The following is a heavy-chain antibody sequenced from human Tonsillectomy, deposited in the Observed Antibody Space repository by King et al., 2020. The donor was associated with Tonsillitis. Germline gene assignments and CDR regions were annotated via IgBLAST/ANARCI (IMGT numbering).Heavy chain of an antibody. V-gene: IGHV3-48*04. CDR1: GFTFSSHA. CDR3: ARVCRGVITDGAFGM. Sequence: EVQLVESGGHLVQPGGSLRLSCVASGFTFSSHAINWVRQAPGKGLEWVSYISGGSSSIYYADSVKGRFTISRDNAKNSLYLQMHSLRAEDTAVYYCARVCRGVITDGAFGMRGQGKIVPVSS. CDR2: ISGGSSSI. D-gene: IGHD3-22*01. J-gene: IGHJ3*02.